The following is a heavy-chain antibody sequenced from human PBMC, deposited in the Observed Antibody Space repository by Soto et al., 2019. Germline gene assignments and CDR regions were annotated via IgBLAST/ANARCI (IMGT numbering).Heavy chain of an antibody. CDR2: IYYSGST. D-gene: IGHD3-22*01. CDR3: AREYYYDSSGFDY. Sequence: PSETLSLTCTVSGGSISSGGYYWSWIRQHPGKGLEWIGHIYYSGSTYYNPSLKSRVTISVDTSKNQFSLKLSSVTAADTAVYYCAREYYYDSSGFDYWGQGTLVTVSS. CDR1: GGSISSGGYY. V-gene: IGHV4-31*03. J-gene: IGHJ4*02.